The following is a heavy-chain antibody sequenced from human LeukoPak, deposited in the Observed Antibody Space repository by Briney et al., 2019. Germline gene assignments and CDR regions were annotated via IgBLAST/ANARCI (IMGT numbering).Heavy chain of an antibody. V-gene: IGHV3-7*03. J-gene: IGHJ4*02. CDR3: ALRGTVRVY. CDR2: IKQDGSEK. CDR1: GFTFSSYW. D-gene: IGHD1-1*01. Sequence: GGSLRLSCAASGFTFSSYWTSWVRQAPGKGLEWVANIKQDGSEKYYVDSVKGRFTISRDNAKNSLYLQMNSLRAEDTAVYYCALRGTVRVYWGQGTLVTVSS.